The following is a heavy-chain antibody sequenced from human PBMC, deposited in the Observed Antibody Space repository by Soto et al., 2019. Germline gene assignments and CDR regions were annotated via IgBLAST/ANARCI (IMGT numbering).Heavy chain of an antibody. D-gene: IGHD7-27*01. V-gene: IGHV1-69*02. CDR1: GGTFSSYT. CDR3: ARLGRDYCGMDV. J-gene: IGHJ6*02. CDR2: IIPILGIA. Sequence: QVQLVQSGAEVKKPGSSVKVSCKASGGTFSSYTISWVRQAPGQGLEWMGRIIPILGIANYAQKFQGRVTITADKSTSTAYMELSSLRSEDTAVYYCARLGRDYCGMDVWGQGTTVTVSS.